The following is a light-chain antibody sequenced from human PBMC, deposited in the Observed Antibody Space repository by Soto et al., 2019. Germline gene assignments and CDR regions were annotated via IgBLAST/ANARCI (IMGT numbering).Light chain of an antibody. CDR1: QSVRSN. CDR3: QQYEKWPPT. Sequence: EVVMTQSPATLSVSPGERATLSCRASQSVRSNLAWYQQKPGQAPRPLIYDTSTMATGIPARFSGSGSGTEFILTISSLQSEDFADYHCQQYEKWPPTFGQGNKVEIK. V-gene: IGKV3-15*01. J-gene: IGKJ1*01. CDR2: DTS.